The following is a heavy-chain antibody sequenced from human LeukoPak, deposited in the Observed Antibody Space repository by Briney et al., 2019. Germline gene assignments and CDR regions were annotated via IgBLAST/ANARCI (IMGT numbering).Heavy chain of an antibody. D-gene: IGHD5-18*01. CDR3: ARDAAMDAYYYYYMDV. CDR2: INHSGST. Sequence: SGTLSLTCAVYGGSFSGYYWSWIRQPPGKGLEWIGEINHSGSTNYNPSLKSRVTISVDTSKNQFSLKLSSVTAADTAVYYCARDAAMDAYYYYYMDVWGKGTTVTVSS. V-gene: IGHV4-34*01. CDR1: GGSFSGYY. J-gene: IGHJ6*03.